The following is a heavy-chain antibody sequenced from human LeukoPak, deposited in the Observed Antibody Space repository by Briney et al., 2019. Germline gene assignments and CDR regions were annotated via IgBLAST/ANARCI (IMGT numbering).Heavy chain of an antibody. D-gene: IGHD2-15*01. CDR1: GFTLTNHG. Sequence: QTGGSLRLSCAVSGFTLTNHGVSWVRQAPGKGLEWVSIITGTGGKYYGDSVKGRFVLSRDNFKNTVYMQMSSLRAEDTATYYCAKDYCRDGNCPFPFLDSWGQGTLVTVSS. V-gene: IGHV3-23*01. J-gene: IGHJ4*02. CDR2: ITGTGGK. CDR3: AKDYCRDGNCPFPFLDS.